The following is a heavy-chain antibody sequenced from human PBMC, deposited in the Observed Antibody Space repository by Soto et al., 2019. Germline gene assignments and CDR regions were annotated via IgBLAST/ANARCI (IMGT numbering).Heavy chain of an antibody. CDR2: IIDSGGST. J-gene: IGHJ6*02. CDR1: GFTFSSCA. CDR3: AKGRSYYYYYGVDV. Sequence: SGESPRLSCAASGFTFSSCAMGWVRQAPGKGLEWVSDIIDSGGSTYYADSVKGRFTISRDNSRSTLYLQMNSLRAEDTALYYCAKGRSYYYYYGVDVWGQGTTVTVSS. V-gene: IGHV3-23*01.